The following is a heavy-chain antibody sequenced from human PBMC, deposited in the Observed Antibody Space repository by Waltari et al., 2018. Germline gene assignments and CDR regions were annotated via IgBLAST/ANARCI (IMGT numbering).Heavy chain of an antibody. CDR3: TTDNYAYWCGYTFDY. V-gene: IGHV3-15*01. CDR1: GFPFSNPR. J-gene: IGHJ4*02. CDR2: IKTARDGGTT. Sequence: EVQLVESGGGFEKPGGSLRLSFAASGFPFSNPRLTWVRQAPGEGLEWVGRIKTARDGGTTDYAASVKGRFTISRDDSKNTLYLQMNSLKTEDTAVYHCTTDNYAYWCGYTFDYWGQGNLVTVSS. D-gene: IGHD3-16*01.